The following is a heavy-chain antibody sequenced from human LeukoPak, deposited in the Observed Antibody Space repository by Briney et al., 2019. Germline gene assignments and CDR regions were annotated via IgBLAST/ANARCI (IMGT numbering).Heavy chain of an antibody. J-gene: IGHJ5*02. D-gene: IGHD4-17*01. Sequence: GGSLRLFCAASGFTFSTNAMSWVRQAPGKGLEWVSGISRSGGSTYYADSVKGRFTISRDNSKNTLYLQMNSLRGEDTAVYYCAKTGSTVTALNWIDPWGQGTLVTVSS. CDR3: AKTGSTVTALNWIDP. CDR1: GFTFSTNA. CDR2: ISRSGGST. V-gene: IGHV3-23*01.